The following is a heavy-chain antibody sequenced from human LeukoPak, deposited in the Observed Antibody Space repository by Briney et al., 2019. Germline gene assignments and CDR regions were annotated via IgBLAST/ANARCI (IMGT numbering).Heavy chain of an antibody. Sequence: ASVKVSCKASGYTFTGYYMHWVRQAPGQGLEWMGWINPNSGGTNYAQKFQGRVTMTRDTSISTAYMELSRLRSDDTAVYYCARSLIRGVPRGFDPWGQGTLVTVSS. CDR1: GYTFTGYY. CDR3: ARSLIRGVPRGFDP. V-gene: IGHV1-2*02. D-gene: IGHD3-10*01. J-gene: IGHJ5*02. CDR2: INPNSGGT.